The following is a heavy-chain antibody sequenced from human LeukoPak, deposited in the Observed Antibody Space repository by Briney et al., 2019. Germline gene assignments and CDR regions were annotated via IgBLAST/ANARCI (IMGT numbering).Heavy chain of an antibody. CDR2: IIPIFGTA. V-gene: IGHV1-69*06. D-gene: IGHD6-13*01. J-gene: IGHJ4*02. Sequence: SVKVSCKASGGTFSSYAISWVRRAPGQGLEWMGGIIPIFGTANYAQKFQGRVTITADKSTSTAYMELSSLRSEDTAVYYCAREQQQLVPYARFDYWGQGTLVTVSS. CDR1: GGTFSSYA. CDR3: AREQQQLVPYARFDY.